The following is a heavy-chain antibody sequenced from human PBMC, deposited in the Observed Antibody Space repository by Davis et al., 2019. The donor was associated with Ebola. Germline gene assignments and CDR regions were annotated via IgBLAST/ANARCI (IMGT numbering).Heavy chain of an antibody. CDR3: ARGNGYNYGPDAFDI. J-gene: IGHJ3*02. CDR1: GFTFSSYA. D-gene: IGHD5-24*01. Sequence: GESLKISCAASGFTFSSYAMHWVRQAPGKGLEWVAVISYDGSNKYYADSVKGRFTISRDNSKNTLYLQMNSLRAEDTAVYYCARGNGYNYGPDAFDIWGQGTMVTVSS. V-gene: IGHV3-30-3*01. CDR2: ISYDGSNK.